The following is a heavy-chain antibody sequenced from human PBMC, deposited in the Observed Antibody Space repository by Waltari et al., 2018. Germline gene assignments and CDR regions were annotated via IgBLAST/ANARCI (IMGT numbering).Heavy chain of an antibody. D-gene: IGHD2-2*01. CDR1: GFTFSNYA. CDR2: VHSGDGTT. V-gene: IGHV3-23*03. CDR3: ARKGRLCSSTSCYEGGDY. Sequence: EVQLLESGGGLVQPGGSLRLSCAASGFTFSNYAMSWVRQAPGKGLEWISSVHSGDGTTYYADSVKGRFTISRDNSKNTLYLQMNSLRAEDTAVYYCARKGRLCSSTSCYEGGDYWGQGTLVTVSS. J-gene: IGHJ4*02.